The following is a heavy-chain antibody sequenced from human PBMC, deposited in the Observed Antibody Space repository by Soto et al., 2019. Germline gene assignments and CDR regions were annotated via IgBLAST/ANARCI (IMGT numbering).Heavy chain of an antibody. Sequence: PSQTLSLTCAISGDSVSSSSVTCNWTRQSPSRGLEWLGRTYYRSKWYNDYAESVKSRITINPDTSKNQFSLHLNSVTPEDTAVYYCVRLIGNSWLDFWGQGTLVTVSS. V-gene: IGHV6-1*01. CDR2: TYYRSKWYN. J-gene: IGHJ5*01. D-gene: IGHD1-26*01. CDR3: VRLIGNSWLDF. CDR1: GDSVSSSSVT.